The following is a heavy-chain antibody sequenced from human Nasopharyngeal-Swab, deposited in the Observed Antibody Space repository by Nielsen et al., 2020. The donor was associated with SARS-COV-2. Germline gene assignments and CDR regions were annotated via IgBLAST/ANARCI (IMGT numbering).Heavy chain of an antibody. CDR2: INHSGST. J-gene: IGHJ4*02. CDR1: GGSFSGYY. V-gene: IGHV4-34*01. D-gene: IGHD6-6*01. Sequence: SETLSLTCAVYGGSFSGYYWSWIRQPPGKGLAWIGEINHSGSTNYNPSLKRRVTISVDTSKNQFSLKLSSVTAADTAVYYCARLAIAARRGSGDYWGQGALVTVSS. CDR3: ARLAIAARRGSGDY.